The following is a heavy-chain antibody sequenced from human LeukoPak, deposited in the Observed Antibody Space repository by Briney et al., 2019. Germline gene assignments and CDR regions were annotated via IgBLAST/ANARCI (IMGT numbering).Heavy chain of an antibody. J-gene: IGHJ4*02. CDR3: ARHFTGYCHGGDCPYYFDY. V-gene: IGHV4-59*08. D-gene: IGHD2-8*02. CDR2: IYYSGGA. Sequence: SETLSLTCTVSGGSISGYYWSWIRQPPGKGLEWIGYIYYSGGANYSPSLKSRVTISVDTSKNHFSLKLSSVTAADTAVYYCARHFTGYCHGGDCPYYFDYWGQGTLVTVSS. CDR1: GGSISGYY.